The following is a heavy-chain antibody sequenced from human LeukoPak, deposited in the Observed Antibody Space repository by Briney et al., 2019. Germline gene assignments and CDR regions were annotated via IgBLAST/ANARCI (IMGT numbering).Heavy chain of an antibody. CDR1: GFTFSSYA. Sequence: GGSLRLSCAASGFTFSSYAMHWVRQAPGKGLEWVAVISYDGSNKYYADSVKGRFTISRDNSKNTLYLQMNSLRAEDTAVYYCARDRADYFASGRNDAFDIWGQGTMVTVSS. V-gene: IGHV3-30-3*01. CDR3: ARDRADYFASGRNDAFDI. J-gene: IGHJ3*02. CDR2: ISYDGSNK. D-gene: IGHD3-10*01.